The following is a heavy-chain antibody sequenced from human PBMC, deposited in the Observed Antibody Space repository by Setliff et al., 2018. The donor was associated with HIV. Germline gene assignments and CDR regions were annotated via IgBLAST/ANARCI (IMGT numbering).Heavy chain of an antibody. CDR3: ARDVLDLVISVYGF. J-gene: IGHJ4*02. CDR1: GGTFSSYT. D-gene: IGHD3-22*01. CDR2: IIPILGIA. Sequence: ASVKVSCKASGGTFSSYTISWVRQAPGQGLEWMGRIIPILGIANYAQKFQGRVTITTDESTSTAYMELSGLRSEDTAVYYCARDVLDLVISVYGFWGQGIPVTVSS. V-gene: IGHV1-69*16.